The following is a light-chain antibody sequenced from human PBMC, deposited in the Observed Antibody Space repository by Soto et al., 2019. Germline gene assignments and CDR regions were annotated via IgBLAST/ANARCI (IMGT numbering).Light chain of an antibody. CDR1: QCISSW. CDR2: KAS. Sequence: DIRMIQSPSTLSASVGDRVTMTCLSSQCISSWLAWYQHKPGKARNLLIYKASSLESGVPSRFSGSGSGTEFTLTVSSLQPDDLATYYCQQYDSYPLTFGGGTKVEIK. V-gene: IGKV1-5*03. J-gene: IGKJ4*01. CDR3: QQYDSYPLT.